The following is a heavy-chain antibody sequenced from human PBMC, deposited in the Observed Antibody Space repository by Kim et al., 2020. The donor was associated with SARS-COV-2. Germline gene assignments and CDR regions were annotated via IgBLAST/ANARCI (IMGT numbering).Heavy chain of an antibody. Sequence: ASVKVSCKASGYKFSTYYIAWVRQAPGQGLEWMGWISGYDGNTNYAQKFQCRVTMTTDTSTSTAYMELGSLRYGDTAVYYCARDAYGGNSDGMDVWGQGT. D-gene: IGHD1-26*01. J-gene: IGHJ6*02. V-gene: IGHV1-18*04. CDR3: ARDAYGGNSDGMDV. CDR1: GYKFSTYY. CDR2: ISGYDGNT.